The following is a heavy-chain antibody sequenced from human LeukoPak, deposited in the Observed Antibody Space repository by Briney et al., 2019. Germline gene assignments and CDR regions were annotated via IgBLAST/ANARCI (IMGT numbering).Heavy chain of an antibody. V-gene: IGHV3-23*01. J-gene: IGHJ4*02. CDR3: AKGDSGSYEGALDY. D-gene: IGHD1-26*01. Sequence: GGSLRLSCAASGFTFSSYAMSWVRQAPGKGLEGVSTINSIGGGTYYADSVKGLFTISRDTYKNPMYLQMNSLRAEDTAVYYCAKGDSGSYEGALDYWGQGTLVTVSS. CDR1: GFTFSSYA. CDR2: INSIGGGT.